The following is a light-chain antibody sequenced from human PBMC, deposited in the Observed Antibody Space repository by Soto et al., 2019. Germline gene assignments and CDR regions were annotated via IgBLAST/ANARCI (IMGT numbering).Light chain of an antibody. CDR2: DVS. CDR1: SSDVGAYNF. Sequence: QSALTQPASVSGSPGQSITISCTGTSSDVGAYNFVSWYQQHPGKAPKLMIYDVSNRPSGVSNRFSGSKFGVTASLTISGLQAEDEADYYCSSYTTSSTLEFGGGTKVTVL. CDR3: SSYTTSSTLE. J-gene: IGLJ2*01. V-gene: IGLV2-14*01.